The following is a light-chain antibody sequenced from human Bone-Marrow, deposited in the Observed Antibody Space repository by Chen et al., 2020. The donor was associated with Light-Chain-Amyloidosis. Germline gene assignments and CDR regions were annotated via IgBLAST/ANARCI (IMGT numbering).Light chain of an antibody. CDR3: QQRSNWPVI. Sequence: EIVLTQSPATLSLSPGERATFLCRASQSVSNFLAWDKQSPGQAPRLLMCDASNRATGIPARFSGSVCGTDFTLTIRGLEPEEFAVYYWQQRSNWPVIFGQGTKLEI. J-gene: IGKJ2*01. V-gene: IGKV3-11*01. CDR1: QSVSNF. CDR2: DAS.